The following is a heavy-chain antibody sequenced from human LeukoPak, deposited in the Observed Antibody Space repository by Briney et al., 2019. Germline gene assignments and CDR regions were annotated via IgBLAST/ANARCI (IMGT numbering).Heavy chain of an antibody. CDR3: VRQTGSGLFILP. CDR2: INHSGST. D-gene: IGHD3/OR15-3a*01. J-gene: IGHJ4*02. CDR1: GGSFSGYY. Sequence: SETLSLTCAVYGGSFSGYYWSWIRQPPGKGLEWIGEINHSGSTNYNPSLKSRVTISVDTSKNQFSLKLSSVTAADTAVYYCVRQTGSGLFILPGGQGTLVTVSS. V-gene: IGHV4-34*01.